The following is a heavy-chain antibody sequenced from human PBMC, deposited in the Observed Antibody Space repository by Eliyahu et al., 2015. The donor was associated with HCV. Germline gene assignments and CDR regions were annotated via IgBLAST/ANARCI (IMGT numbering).Heavy chain of an antibody. CDR1: GGSFXGYY. D-gene: IGHD3-10*01. CDR2: INHSGST. CDR3: ARGRYGSGSYLQTKVQNWFDP. V-gene: IGHV4-34*01. J-gene: IGHJ5*02. Sequence: QVQLQQWGAELLKPSETLSLTCAVYGGSFXGYYWXWIRQPPGKGLXWIGEINHSGSTNYNPSLKSRVTISVDTSKNQFSLKLSSVTAADTAVYYCARGRYGSGSYLQTKVQNWFDPWGQGTLVTVSS.